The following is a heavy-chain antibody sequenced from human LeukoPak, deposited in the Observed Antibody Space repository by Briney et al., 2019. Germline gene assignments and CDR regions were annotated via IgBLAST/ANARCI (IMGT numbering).Heavy chain of an antibody. CDR2: INHSGST. V-gene: IGHV4-34*01. Sequence: SETLSLTCAVYGGAFSGYYWSWIRQPPGKGLEWIGEINHSGSTNYNPSLKSRVTISVGTSKNQFSLKLSSVTAADTAVYYCARDRFWNLGPTFDYWGQGTLVTVSS. J-gene: IGHJ4*02. CDR1: GGAFSGYY. CDR3: ARDRFWNLGPTFDY. D-gene: IGHD3-3*01.